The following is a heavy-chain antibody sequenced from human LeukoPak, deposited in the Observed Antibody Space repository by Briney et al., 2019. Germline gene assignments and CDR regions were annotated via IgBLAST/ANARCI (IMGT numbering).Heavy chain of an antibody. CDR2: INTDGSST. CDR1: GFTFSSYA. Sequence: GGSLRLSCAASGFTFSSYAMSWVRQAPGKGLVWVSRINTDGSSTTYADSVKGRFTISRDNAENTLYLQMNSLRAEDTAVYYCASDSNYLYYFDYWGQGALVTVSA. CDR3: ASDSNYLYYFDY. J-gene: IGHJ4*02. V-gene: IGHV3-74*01. D-gene: IGHD4-11*01.